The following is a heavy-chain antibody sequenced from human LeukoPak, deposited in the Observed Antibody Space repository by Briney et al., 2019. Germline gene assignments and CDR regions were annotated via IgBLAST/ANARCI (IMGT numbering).Heavy chain of an antibody. D-gene: IGHD3-10*01. CDR3: ARDSGHYYFDH. CDR1: GFTFSSYA. Sequence: GGSLRLSCAASGFTFSSYAMHWVRQAPGKGLEWVAVISYDGSNKYYADSVKGRFTISRDNSKNTLYLQMNSLRAEDAAVYYCARDSGHYYFDHWGQGTLVTVSS. V-gene: IGHV3-30-3*01. J-gene: IGHJ4*02. CDR2: ISYDGSNK.